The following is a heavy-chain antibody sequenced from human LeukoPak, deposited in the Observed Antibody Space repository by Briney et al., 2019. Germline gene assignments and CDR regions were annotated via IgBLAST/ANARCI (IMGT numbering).Heavy chain of an antibody. CDR2: ISYDGSNK. CDR1: GFTFSSYA. D-gene: IGHD2-2*01. CDR3: ARVGVPAAAYAPLDY. J-gene: IGHJ4*02. V-gene: IGHV3-30-3*01. Sequence: GGSLRLSCAASGFTFSSYAMRWVRQAPGKGLEWVAVISYDGSNKYYADSVKGRFTISRDNSKNTLYLQMNSLRAEDTAVYYCARVGVPAAAYAPLDYWGQGTLVTVSS.